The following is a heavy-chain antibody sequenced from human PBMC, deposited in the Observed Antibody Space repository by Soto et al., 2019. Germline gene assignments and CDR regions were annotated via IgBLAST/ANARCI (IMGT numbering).Heavy chain of an antibody. CDR1: GYTLTELS. Sequence: ASVKVSCKVSGYTLTELSMHWVRHAPGKGLEWMGGFDPEDGETIYAQKFQGRVTMTEDTSTDTAYMELSSLRSEDTAVYYCATLPFIVNRYYYGMDVWGQGTTVTVSS. D-gene: IGHD2-21*01. CDR2: FDPEDGET. J-gene: IGHJ6*02. CDR3: ATLPFIVNRYYYGMDV. V-gene: IGHV1-24*01.